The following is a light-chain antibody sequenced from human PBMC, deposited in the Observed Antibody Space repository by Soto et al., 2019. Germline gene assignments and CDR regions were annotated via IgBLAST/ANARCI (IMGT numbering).Light chain of an antibody. CDR3: SSYTSSSIDYV. V-gene: IGLV2-14*01. CDR1: SSDVGGYNY. CDR2: EVS. Sequence: QSALTQPASVSGSPGQSITISCTGTSSDVGGYNYVSWYQQHPGKAPKLMIYEVSNRPSGVSNRFSGSTSGNTASLTISGLQAEDDADYYCSSYTSSSIDYVFGTGTKLTVL. J-gene: IGLJ1*01.